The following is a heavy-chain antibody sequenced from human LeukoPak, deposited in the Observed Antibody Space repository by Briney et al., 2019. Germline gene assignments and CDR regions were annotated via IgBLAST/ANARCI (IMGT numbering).Heavy chain of an antibody. V-gene: IGHV4-34*01. CDR3: TRAVAGHPD. CDR2: INHSGYT. D-gene: IGHD6-19*01. CDR1: GVPFSNYY. Sequence: SETLSLTCSVSGVPFSNYYWSWVRQSPRQGLEWIGEINHSGYTNYNPSLKSRVTMSIDTSKNQFSLILTSVTAADAGVYYCTRAVAGHPDWGQGTLVTVSS. J-gene: IGHJ4*02.